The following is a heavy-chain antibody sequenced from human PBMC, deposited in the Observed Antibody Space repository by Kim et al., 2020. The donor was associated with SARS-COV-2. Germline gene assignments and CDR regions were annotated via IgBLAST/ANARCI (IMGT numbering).Heavy chain of an antibody. CDR2: ISSSSSYI. V-gene: IGHV3-21*01. Sequence: GGSLRLSCAASGFTFSSYSMNWVRQAPGKGLEWVSSISSSSSYIYYADSVKGRFTISRDNAKNSLYLQMNSLRAEDTAVYYCASGPERITIFGVVINNWFDPWGQGTLVTVSS. CDR1: GFTFSSYS. D-gene: IGHD3-3*01. J-gene: IGHJ5*02. CDR3: ASGPERITIFGVVINNWFDP.